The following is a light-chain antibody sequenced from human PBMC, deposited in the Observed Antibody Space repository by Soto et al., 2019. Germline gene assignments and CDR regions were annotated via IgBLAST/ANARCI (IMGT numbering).Light chain of an antibody. CDR3: QQSYSTRLT. V-gene: IGKV1-39*01. CDR2: AAS. Sequence: DIQMTQSPSSLSASVGDRVTITCRASQSISSYLNWYQQKPGKAPKLLIYAASSLQSGVPSRFSGSGSGTDFTLTISRRQPEDFATYYCQQSYSTRLTFGGGTKVDIK. J-gene: IGKJ4*01. CDR1: QSISSY.